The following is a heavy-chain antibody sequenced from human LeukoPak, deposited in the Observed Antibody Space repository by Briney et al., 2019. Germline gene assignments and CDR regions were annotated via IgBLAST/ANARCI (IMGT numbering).Heavy chain of an antibody. D-gene: IGHD3-22*01. CDR1: GDSVSSNSAA. Sequence: SQTLSLTCAISGDSVSSNSAAWNWIRQSPSRGLEWLGRTYYRSKWYNDYAVSVKSRITINPDTSKNQFSLQLNSVTAADTAVYYRARHMAMDYDSSGYYPLGYWGQGTLVTVSS. CDR2: TYYRSKWYN. V-gene: IGHV6-1*01. CDR3: ARHMAMDYDSSGYYPLGY. J-gene: IGHJ4*02.